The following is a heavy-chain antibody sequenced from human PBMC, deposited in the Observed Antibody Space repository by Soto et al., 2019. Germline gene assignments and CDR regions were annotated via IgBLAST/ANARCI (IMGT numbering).Heavy chain of an antibody. J-gene: IGHJ4*02. CDR2: IIPLFGTA. CDR3: AREGYGAYGKPFDY. CDR1: GGTFRSYS. Sequence: QVQLVQSGAEVKKSGSSVKVSCRASGGTFRSYSISWVRQAPGQGLEWMGGIIPLFGTANHAQKFQGRVTITADESTRPAYMQLSRLRSDDTAVYDCAREGYGAYGKPFDYWGQGTLVTVSS. V-gene: IGHV1-69*01. D-gene: IGHD4-17*01.